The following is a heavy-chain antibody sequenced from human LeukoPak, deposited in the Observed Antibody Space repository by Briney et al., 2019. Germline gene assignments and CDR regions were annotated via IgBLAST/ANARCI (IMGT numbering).Heavy chain of an antibody. D-gene: IGHD3-22*01. Sequence: GGSLRLSCAASGFTFSSYAMSWVRQAPGKGLEWVSAISGSGGSTYYADSVKGRFTISRDNSKNTLYLQMNSLRAEDTAVYYCAKSPPTFYYAGSGYYYFDYWGQGTLVTVSS. CDR3: AKSPPTFYYAGSGYYYFDY. CDR2: ISGSGGST. V-gene: IGHV3-23*01. CDR1: GFTFSSYA. J-gene: IGHJ4*02.